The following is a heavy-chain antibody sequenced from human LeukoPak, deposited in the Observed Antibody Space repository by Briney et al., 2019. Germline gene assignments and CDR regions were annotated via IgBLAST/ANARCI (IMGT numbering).Heavy chain of an antibody. CDR3: ATDLRTRYSSSWFDY. CDR1: GGSISSYY. J-gene: IGHJ4*02. Sequence: ETLSLTCTVSGGSISSYYWSWIRQPPGKGLEWVSAISGSGGSTYYADSVKGRFTISRDNSKNTLYLQMNGLRAEDTAVYYCATDLRTRYSSSWFDYWGQGTLVTVSS. CDR2: ISGSGGST. D-gene: IGHD6-13*01. V-gene: IGHV3-23*01.